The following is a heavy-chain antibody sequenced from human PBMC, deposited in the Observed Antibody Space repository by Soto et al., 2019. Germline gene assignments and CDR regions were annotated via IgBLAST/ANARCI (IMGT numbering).Heavy chain of an antibody. D-gene: IGHD6-6*01. CDR3: ARGPVRGIAARPTPFDY. CDR1: GGSISSGGYS. Sequence: SETLSLTXAVSGGSISSGGYSWSWIRQPPGKGLEWIGYIYHSGSTYYNPSLKSRVTISVDRSKNQFSLKLSSVTAADTAVYYCARGPVRGIAARPTPFDYWGQGTLVTVSS. V-gene: IGHV4-30-2*01. CDR2: IYHSGST. J-gene: IGHJ4*02.